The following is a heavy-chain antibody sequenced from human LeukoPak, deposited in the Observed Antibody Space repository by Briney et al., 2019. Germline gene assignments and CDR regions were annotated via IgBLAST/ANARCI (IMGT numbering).Heavy chain of an antibody. V-gene: IGHV3-21*04. Sequence: GGSLRLSCAASAFSLSAYNMNWVRQAPGKGLEWVSSISYTGTYIYYADSVKGRFTISRDNAQNSLYLQMNSLRAEDTAIYYCVRDRGTYRPIDYWGQGTLVTFSS. CDR2: ISYTGTYI. CDR1: AFSLSAYN. D-gene: IGHD1-26*01. CDR3: VRDRGTYRPIDY. J-gene: IGHJ4*02.